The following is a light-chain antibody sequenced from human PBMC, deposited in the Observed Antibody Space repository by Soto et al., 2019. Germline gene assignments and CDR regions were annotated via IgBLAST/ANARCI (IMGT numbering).Light chain of an antibody. CDR3: QQYTSYPWT. Sequence: DTQMTQSPSTLSASVGDRVTITCRASQSISTWLAWYQQKPGKAPSLLIYKASTLESGVPSRFSGSSSGTEFTLTINSLQPDDFATYYCQQYTSYPWTFGQGTKVEIK. J-gene: IGKJ1*01. CDR2: KAS. CDR1: QSISTW. V-gene: IGKV1-5*03.